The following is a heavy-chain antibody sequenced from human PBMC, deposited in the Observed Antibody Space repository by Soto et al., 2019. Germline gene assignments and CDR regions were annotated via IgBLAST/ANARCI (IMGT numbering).Heavy chain of an antibody. D-gene: IGHD3-10*01. V-gene: IGHV4-30-4*01. J-gene: IGHJ2*01. CDR3: ARDGSGSYYTSNWYFDL. Sequence: QVQLQESGPGLVKPSQTLSLTCTVSGGSISSGDYYWSWIRQPPGKGLEWIGYIYYSGSTYYNPYLKSRVTISVDTSKNQFSLKLSSVTAADTAVYYCARDGSGSYYTSNWYFDLWGRGTLVTVSS. CDR1: GGSISSGDYY. CDR2: IYYSGST.